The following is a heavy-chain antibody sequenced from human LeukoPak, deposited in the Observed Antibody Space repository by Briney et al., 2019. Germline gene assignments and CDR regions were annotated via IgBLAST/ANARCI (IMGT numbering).Heavy chain of an antibody. D-gene: IGHD5-12*01. V-gene: IGHV4-31*03. J-gene: IGHJ4*02. Sequence: SETLSLTCTVSAGSISRGGYYWGWFRQHPGKGLEWIGYIYYSGSTYYNPSLKSRVTISVDTSKNQFSLKLSSVTAADTAVYYCARLRGYDNFDYWGQGTLVTVSS. CDR1: AGSISRGGYY. CDR2: IYYSGST. CDR3: ARLRGYDNFDY.